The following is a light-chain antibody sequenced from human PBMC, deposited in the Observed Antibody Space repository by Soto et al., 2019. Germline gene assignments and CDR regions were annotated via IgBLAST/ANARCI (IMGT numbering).Light chain of an antibody. CDR2: DVS. CDR3: SSYTSSSTLSYV. V-gene: IGLV2-14*01. CDR1: SSDVGGYNY. J-gene: IGLJ1*01. Sequence: VLTQPASVSGSPGQSITISCPGNSSDVGGYNYVSWYQQHPGKAPKLMIYDVSNRPSGVSNRFSGSKSGNTASLTISGLQAEDEADYYCSSYTSSSTLSYVFGTGTKVTVL.